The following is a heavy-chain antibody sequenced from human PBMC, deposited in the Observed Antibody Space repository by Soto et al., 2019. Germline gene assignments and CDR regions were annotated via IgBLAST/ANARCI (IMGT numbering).Heavy chain of an antibody. CDR2: INPNSGST. V-gene: IGHV1-46*01. CDR1: GYTFTYYY. J-gene: IGHJ4*02. Sequence: ASVKVSCKASGYTFTYYYIHWVRQAPGQGLEWMGIINPNSGSTTYAQKFQGRVTMTRDTSTSTVYMELTSLTSEDTAIYYCARCRYSYGSLYYLDYWGQGTLVTVSS. D-gene: IGHD3-10*01. CDR3: ARCRYSYGSLYYLDY.